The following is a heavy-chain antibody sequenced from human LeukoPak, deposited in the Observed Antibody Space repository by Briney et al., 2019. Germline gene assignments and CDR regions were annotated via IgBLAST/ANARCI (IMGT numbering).Heavy chain of an antibody. CDR2: ISSSGTTI. J-gene: IGHJ4*02. D-gene: IGHD3-10*01. CDR3: ARDGPGKTFDY. Sequence: GGSLRLSCAASGFTFSTSRMNWVRQAPGKGLEWVSYISSSGTTIYYADSVKGRFTISRDNAKNSLYLQVNSLRAEDTAVYYCARDGPGKTFDYWGQGTLVTVSS. V-gene: IGHV3-48*01. CDR1: GFTFSTSR.